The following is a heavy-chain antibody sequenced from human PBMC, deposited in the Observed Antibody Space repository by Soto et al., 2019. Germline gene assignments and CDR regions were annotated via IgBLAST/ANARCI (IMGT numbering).Heavy chain of an antibody. CDR3: ARDRLTYYYDRSFVVYGLDV. CDR2: INPSGGDT. D-gene: IGHD3-22*01. CDR1: GYTFTSFY. J-gene: IGHJ6*02. V-gene: IGHV1-46*01. Sequence: GASVKVSCKAFGYTFTSFYMHWVRQAPGQGLEWMGVINPSGGDTSYAQKFQGRVTMTSATSTSTVYLQLSGLRSEDTAVYYCARDRLTYYYDRSFVVYGLDVWGQGTTVTVSS.